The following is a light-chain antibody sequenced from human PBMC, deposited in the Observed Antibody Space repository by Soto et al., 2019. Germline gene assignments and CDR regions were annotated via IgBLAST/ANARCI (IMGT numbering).Light chain of an antibody. CDR3: QVWDSSSDHYV. Sequence: SYELTQPPSVSVAPGQTARITCGGKNIGSKSVHWYHQKPGQAPVLVVYDDSDRPSGIPERFSGSNSGNTATLTISRVEAGDEADYYCQVWDSSSDHYVFGTGTKLTVL. J-gene: IGLJ1*01. CDR1: NIGSKS. V-gene: IGLV3-21*02. CDR2: DDS.